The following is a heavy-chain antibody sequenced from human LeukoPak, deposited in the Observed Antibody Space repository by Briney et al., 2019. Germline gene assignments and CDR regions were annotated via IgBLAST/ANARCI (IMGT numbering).Heavy chain of an antibody. CDR3: VHSTGYSSRWYLGYYFES. Sequence: SGPTLVKLTQTLTLTCTFCGFSLRTSGVGVGWIRQPPGKALEWPALLYWNDDKGYTPSLRIRLTITKDTSKNQVVLTMTKMDPVDTATYYCVHSTGYSSRWYLGYYFESWGQGTLVTVSS. V-gene: IGHV2-5*01. CDR1: GFSLRTSGVG. CDR2: LYWNDDK. J-gene: IGHJ4*02. D-gene: IGHD6-13*01.